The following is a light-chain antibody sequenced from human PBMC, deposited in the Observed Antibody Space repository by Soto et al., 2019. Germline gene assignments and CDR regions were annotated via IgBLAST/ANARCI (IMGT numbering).Light chain of an antibody. V-gene: IGKV1-8*01. CDR3: QQYYSYPRA. CDR1: QGISSY. CDR2: AAS. J-gene: IGKJ1*01. Sequence: AIRMPQSPSSLSASTGDRVTISCRASQGISSYLAWYQKKPGKAPKLLIYAASTLQSGVPSRFSGSGSGTDFTLTISCLQSEDFATYYCQQYYSYPRAFGQGTKVDIK.